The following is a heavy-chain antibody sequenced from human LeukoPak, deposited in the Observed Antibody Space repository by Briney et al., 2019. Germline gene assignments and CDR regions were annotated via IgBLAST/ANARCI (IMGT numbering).Heavy chain of an antibody. D-gene: IGHD3-10*01. CDR3: ARHAAYGSGIFDY. J-gene: IGHJ4*02. Sequence: GESLKISRKGSGFRFTRYWICGVRQMPGKGVEWRGRIDTSDSYTNYSPSFQGHVTTSANKSISPAYLQWSSLKASDTAMYYCARHAAYGSGIFDYWGQGTLVTVSS. CDR1: GFRFTRYW. V-gene: IGHV5-10-1*01. CDR2: IDTSDSYT.